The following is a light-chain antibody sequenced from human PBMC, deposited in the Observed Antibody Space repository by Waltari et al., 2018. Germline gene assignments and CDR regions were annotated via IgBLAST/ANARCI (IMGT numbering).Light chain of an antibody. V-gene: IGKV3-15*01. Sequence: EIEMTQSPATLSVSPGERAPLSCRASQSVGNNLAWYQQRPGQAPRLLIYGASTRATDISDRFSGSGSGTDFTLTISALQSEDLAVYYCHQYNHWPTFTFGQGTKLQIE. J-gene: IGKJ2*01. CDR1: QSVGNN. CDR2: GAS. CDR3: HQYNHWPTFT.